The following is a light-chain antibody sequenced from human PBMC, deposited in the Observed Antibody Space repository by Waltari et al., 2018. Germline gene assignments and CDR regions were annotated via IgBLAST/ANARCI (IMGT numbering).Light chain of an antibody. CDR1: QSINTW. CDR3: QRYSGYPPT. J-gene: IGKJ4*01. V-gene: IGKV1-5*03. CDR2: KAS. Sequence: IQMTQSPSTVSASVGERITITCRASQSINTWLAWYQHKPGKAPKLLICKASSLQSEVPSRFSGSGFGTEFTLTISSLQPEDSATYYCQRYSGYPPTFGGGTKVEIK.